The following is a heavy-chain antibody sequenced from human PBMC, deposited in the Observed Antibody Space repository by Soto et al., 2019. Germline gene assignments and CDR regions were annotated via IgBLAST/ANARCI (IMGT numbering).Heavy chain of an antibody. V-gene: IGHV3-48*02. D-gene: IGHD1-1*01. J-gene: IGHJ4*02. Sequence: GGSLRLSCAASGFTVSSNYMDWVRQAPGKGLEWISYITSTSSAINYADSVRGRFTISRDNAMRSLFLHMNSLRDEDTAVYYCARDGKGAAYTHGPYYFDYWGQGALVTVSS. CDR1: GFTVSSNY. CDR3: ARDGKGAAYTHGPYYFDY. CDR2: ITSTSSAI.